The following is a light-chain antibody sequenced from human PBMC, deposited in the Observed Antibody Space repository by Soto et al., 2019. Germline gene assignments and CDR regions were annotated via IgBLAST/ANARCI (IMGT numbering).Light chain of an antibody. CDR3: QQYNNWLGT. Sequence: EIVMTQSPATLSVSPGERATLSCRASQSVSSNLAWYQQKPGQAPRLLIYGASTRANGIPARFSGSGSGTEFTLTISSLQSEDFAVYYCQQYNNWLGTFGQGTKVEIK. J-gene: IGKJ1*01. CDR2: GAS. CDR1: QSVSSN. V-gene: IGKV3-15*01.